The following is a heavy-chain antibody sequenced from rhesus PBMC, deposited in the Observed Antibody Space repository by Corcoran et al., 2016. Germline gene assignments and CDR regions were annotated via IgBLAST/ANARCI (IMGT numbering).Heavy chain of an antibody. CDR1: GGTISRGDYY. Sequence: QVQLQESGPGVVKPSETLSLTCAVSGGTISRGDYYWSWIRQPPGKGLEWIGGIYSNSESTNYNPSLKSRVTISKDTSKNQFSLKLSSVTATDTAVYYCARGVWSGYLDFWGQGLRVTVSS. J-gene: IGHJ3*01. CDR2: IYSNSEST. V-gene: IGHV4S12*01. CDR3: ARGVWSGYLDF. D-gene: IGHD3-3*01.